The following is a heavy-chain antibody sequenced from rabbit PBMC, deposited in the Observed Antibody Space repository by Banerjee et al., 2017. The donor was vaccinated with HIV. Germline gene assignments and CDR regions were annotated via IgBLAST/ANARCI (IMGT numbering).Heavy chain of an antibody. CDR2: IYPGFDIS. V-gene: IGHV1S47*01. Sequence: ELVESGGGLVQPGESLQLSCKASGIDFSSYGISWVRQAPGKGPEWIAYIYPGFDISNYATSVKGRFTISSDNAQNTVFLQMTSLTASDTATYFCARAAYGVGYYFNLWGQGTLV. CDR3: ARAAYGVGYYFNL. CDR1: GIDFSSYG. D-gene: IGHD6-1*01. J-gene: IGHJ4*01.